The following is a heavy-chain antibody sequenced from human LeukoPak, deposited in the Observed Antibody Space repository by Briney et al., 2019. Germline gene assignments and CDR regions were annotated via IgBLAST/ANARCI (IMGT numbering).Heavy chain of an antibody. J-gene: IGHJ4*02. CDR2: IRYDGSNK. D-gene: IGHD6-19*01. CDR1: GFTFSSYG. CDR3: AKDRSGWYLNYFDY. Sequence: GGSLRLSCAASGFTFSSYGMHWVRQAPGKGLEWVAFIRYDGSNKYYADSVKGRFTISRDNSKNTLYLQVNSLRAEDTAVYYCAKDRSGWYLNYFDYWGQGTLVTVSS. V-gene: IGHV3-30*02.